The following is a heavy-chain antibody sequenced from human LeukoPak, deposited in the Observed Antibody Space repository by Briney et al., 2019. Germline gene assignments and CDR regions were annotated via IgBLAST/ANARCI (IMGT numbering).Heavy chain of an antibody. CDR2: IYYSGST. Sequence: SGTLSLTCAVSGGAISSTNWWSWVRQSPEKGLEWIGSIYYSGSTYYNPSLKSRVTISVDTSKNQFSLKLSSVTAADTAVYYCARTTVVTYPVDYWGQGTLVTVSS. CDR1: GGAISSTNW. D-gene: IGHD4-23*01. J-gene: IGHJ4*02. CDR3: ARTTVVTYPVDY. V-gene: IGHV4-4*02.